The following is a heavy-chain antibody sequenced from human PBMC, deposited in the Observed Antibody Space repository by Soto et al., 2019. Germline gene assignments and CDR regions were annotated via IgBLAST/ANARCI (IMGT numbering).Heavy chain of an antibody. CDR2: ISYSGST. CDR3: ARADPDASVGY. D-gene: IGHD3-16*01. J-gene: IGHJ4*02. V-gene: IGHV4-59*11. CDR1: GASMSSHY. Sequence: QVQLQESGPGLVRPSETLSLSCTVSGASMSSHYWTWLRQSPGKGLEWIGYISYSGSTYYNPSHKSRVTISADTSRNQFSLKLSAVISADTAVYYCARADPDASVGYWGQATLVTVSS.